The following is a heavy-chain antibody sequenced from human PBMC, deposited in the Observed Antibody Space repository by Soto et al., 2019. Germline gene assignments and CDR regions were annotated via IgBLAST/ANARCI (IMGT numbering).Heavy chain of an antibody. V-gene: IGHV4-30-2*01. Sequence: SETLSLTCAVSGGSISSGGYSWSWIRQPPGKGLEWIGYIYHSGSTYYNPSLQSRVTISIDTSKNQVSLKVNSVTAADTAAYYCARDHPHSYGVYYFDYWGQGTPVTVSS. CDR2: IYHSGST. J-gene: IGHJ4*02. D-gene: IGHD5-18*01. CDR3: ARDHPHSYGVYYFDY. CDR1: GGSISSGGYS.